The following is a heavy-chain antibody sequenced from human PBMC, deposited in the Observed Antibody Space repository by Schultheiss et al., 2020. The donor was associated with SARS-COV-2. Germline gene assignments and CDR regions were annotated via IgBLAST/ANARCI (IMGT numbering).Heavy chain of an antibody. D-gene: IGHD3-9*01. CDR3: TTDELVLRYFDN. V-gene: IGHV3-49*03. J-gene: IGHJ4*02. CDR1: GFSFDDYA. CDR2: MRSKAYGGTT. Sequence: GESLKISCAGSGFSFDDYAMSWFRQAPGKGLEWVGFMRSKAYGGTTEYAASVKGRFTISRDDSKSIAYLQMNSLKTEDTAVYYCTTDELVLRYFDNWGQGTLVTVSS.